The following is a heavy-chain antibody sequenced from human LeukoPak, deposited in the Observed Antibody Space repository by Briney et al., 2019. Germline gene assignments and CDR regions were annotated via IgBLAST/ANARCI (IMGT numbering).Heavy chain of an antibody. Sequence: SETLSLTCTVSGSSISSGDYYWSWIRQPPEKGLEWIGYIYYSGSTYYNPSLKSRLTISVDTSKNQFSLKLTSVTAADTAVYYCATRTSVFSYFDSWGQGTLVTVSS. CDR2: IYYSGST. D-gene: IGHD1-14*01. J-gene: IGHJ4*02. V-gene: IGHV4-30-4*01. CDR3: ATRTSVFSYFDS. CDR1: GSSISSGDYY.